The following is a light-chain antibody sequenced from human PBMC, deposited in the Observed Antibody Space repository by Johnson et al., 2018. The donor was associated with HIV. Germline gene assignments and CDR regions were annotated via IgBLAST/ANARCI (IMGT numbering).Light chain of an antibody. CDR3: ETWDSSLSGV. CDR1: NSNIGNNY. Sequence: QSVLTQPPSVSAAPGRKVTISCSGSNSNIGNNYVSWYQQLPGAAPKLLIFDNDKRPSGIPDRFSGSKSGTSATLGITGLQTGDEADYYCETWDSSLSGVFGTGTKVTVL. CDR2: DND. J-gene: IGLJ1*01. V-gene: IGLV1-51*01.